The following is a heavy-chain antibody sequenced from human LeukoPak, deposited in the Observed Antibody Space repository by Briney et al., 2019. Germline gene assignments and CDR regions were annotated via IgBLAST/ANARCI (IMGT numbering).Heavy chain of an antibody. CDR2: INPNSGGT. Sequence: GASVKVSCKASGYTFSDYYMHWGRQAHGQGLEWMGWINPNSGGTNYAQKFQGRVTMTRDMSISTAYMEVSRLTSDDTAVYYCARATIADSSTYYIDYWGLGTLVTVSS. CDR1: GYTFSDYY. D-gene: IGHD3-22*01. CDR3: ARATIADSSTYYIDY. J-gene: IGHJ4*02. V-gene: IGHV1-2*02.